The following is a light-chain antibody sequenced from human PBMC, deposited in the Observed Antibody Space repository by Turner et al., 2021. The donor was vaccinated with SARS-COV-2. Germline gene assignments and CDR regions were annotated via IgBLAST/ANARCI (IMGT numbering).Light chain of an antibody. J-gene: IGLJ2*01. CDR1: NIGSKS. V-gene: IGLV3-21*02. Sequence: SYVLTQPPSVSVAPRQTARITCGGNNIGSKSVHWYQQKPGQAPVLVVYDDSDRPSGIPELFSGSNSGNTATLTISRVEAGDEADYYCQVCDSSSDHPVVFGGGTKLTVL. CDR3: QVCDSSSDHPVV. CDR2: DDS.